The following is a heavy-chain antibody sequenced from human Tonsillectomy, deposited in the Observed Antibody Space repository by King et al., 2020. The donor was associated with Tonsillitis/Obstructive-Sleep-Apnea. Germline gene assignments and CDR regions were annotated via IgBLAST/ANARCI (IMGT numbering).Heavy chain of an antibody. J-gene: IGHJ6*02. CDR1: GYSFTSYW. V-gene: IGHV5-10-1*01. Sequence: LQLVQSGAEVKKPGESLRISCKGSGYSFTSYWISWVRQMPGKGLEWMGRIDPSDSYSDYSPSFQGHVTISADKSISTAYLQWSSLKASDTAMYYCASAGGYYSTMDVWGHGTTVTVSS. CDR2: IDPSDSYS. D-gene: IGHD3-10*01. CDR3: ASAGGYYSTMDV.